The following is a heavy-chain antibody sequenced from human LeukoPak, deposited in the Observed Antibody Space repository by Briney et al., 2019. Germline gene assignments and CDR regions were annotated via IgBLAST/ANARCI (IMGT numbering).Heavy chain of an antibody. V-gene: IGHV4-59*08. CDR3: ASHTNDDAFDI. CDR2: IYYSGST. Sequence: SETLSLTCTVSGGSIKSWNWSWIRQPPGKGLEWIGYIYYSGSTNYNPSLKSRVTISVDTSKNQFSLNLGSVTAADTAVYYCASHTNDDAFDIWGQGTMVTVSS. CDR1: GGSIKSWN. D-gene: IGHD1-1*01. J-gene: IGHJ3*02.